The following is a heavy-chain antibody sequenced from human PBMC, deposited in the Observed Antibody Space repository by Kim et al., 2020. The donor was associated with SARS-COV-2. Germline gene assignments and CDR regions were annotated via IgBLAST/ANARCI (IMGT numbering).Heavy chain of an antibody. V-gene: IGHV3-7*03. CDR3: ARDPEGVDFNFDY. D-gene: IGHD3-16*01. J-gene: IGHJ4*02. CDR1: GFTFSNYW. CDR2: IKQDGSEK. Sequence: GGSLRLSCAASGFTFSNYWMSWVRQAPGKGLEWVSNIKQDGSEKYYVDSVKGRFTISRDNAKNSLYLQMNSLRAEDTAVYYCARDPEGVDFNFDYWGQGTLVTVSS.